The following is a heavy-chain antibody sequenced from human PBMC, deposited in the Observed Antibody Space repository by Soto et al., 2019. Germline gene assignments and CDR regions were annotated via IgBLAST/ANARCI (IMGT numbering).Heavy chain of an antibody. D-gene: IGHD3-10*01. CDR2: INHSGST. J-gene: IGHJ4*02. CDR1: GGSFGGYY. CDR3: ARGYRWGSGAKGGFDY. V-gene: IGHV4-34*01. Sequence: QVQLQQWGAGLLKPSETLSLTCAVYGGSFGGYYWSWIRQPPGKGLEWIGEINHSGSTNYNPSLKSRVTISVDTSKNQFSLKLSSVTAADTAVYYCARGYRWGSGAKGGFDYWGQGTLVTVSS.